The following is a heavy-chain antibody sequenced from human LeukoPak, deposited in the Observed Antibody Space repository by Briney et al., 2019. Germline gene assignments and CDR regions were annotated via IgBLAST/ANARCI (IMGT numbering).Heavy chain of an antibody. J-gene: IGHJ3*02. D-gene: IGHD2-15*01. CDR1: GFTFSRYS. V-gene: IGHV3-48*01. Sequence: GGSLRLSCAASGFTFSRYSMNWVRQAPGKGLEWVSYISSSSSTIYYADSVKGRFTISRDNSKNTLYLQMNSLRAEDTAVYYCARGAYCSGSRCPGAFDIWGQGTMVTVSS. CDR3: ARGAYCSGSRCPGAFDI. CDR2: ISSSSSTI.